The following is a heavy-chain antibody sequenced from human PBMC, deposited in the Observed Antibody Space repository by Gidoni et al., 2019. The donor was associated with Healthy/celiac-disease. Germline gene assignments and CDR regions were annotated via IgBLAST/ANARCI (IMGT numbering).Heavy chain of an antibody. CDR2: IHPSDSST. V-gene: IGHV5-10-1*01. Sequence: LRISCKVSGYIFTSYWISWVRQMPGKGLEWMARIHPSDSSTNYSPSFQGHVTISADNPITTVYLQWSSLKARDNAMYYCARRPVAGARAAFDYCGQGTLVTVSS. D-gene: IGHD6-19*01. CDR1: GYIFTSYW. J-gene: IGHJ4*02. CDR3: ARRPVAGARAAFDY.